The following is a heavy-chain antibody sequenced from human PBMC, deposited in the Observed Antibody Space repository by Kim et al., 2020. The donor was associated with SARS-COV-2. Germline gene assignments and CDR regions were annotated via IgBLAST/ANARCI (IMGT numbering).Heavy chain of an antibody. CDR1: GYTFTSYG. CDR2: ISAYNGNT. V-gene: IGHV1-18*01. Sequence: ASVKVSCKASGYTFTSYGISWVRQAPGQGLEWMGWISAYNGNTNYAQKLQGRVTMTTDTSTSTAYMELRSLRSDDTAVYYCARTLREIAAAGTLDYWGQGTLVTVSS. D-gene: IGHD6-13*01. CDR3: ARTLREIAAAGTLDY. J-gene: IGHJ4*02.